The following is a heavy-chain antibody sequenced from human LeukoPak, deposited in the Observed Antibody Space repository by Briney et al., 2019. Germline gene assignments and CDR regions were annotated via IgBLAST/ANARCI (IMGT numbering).Heavy chain of an antibody. CDR2: IDPGDSDT. J-gene: IGHJ6*03. CDR3: VASMGREGIPGGLYYYYYMDV. CDR1: GYSFTSYW. Sequence: GESLKISCKGSGYSFTSYWIGWVRQRPGKRLEWMGIIDPGDSDTRYRPSFQGLVTISADQSISTAYLQWSSLKASDTAMYYCVASMGREGIPGGLYYYYYMDVWGKGATVTVSS. D-gene: IGHD2/OR15-2a*01. V-gene: IGHV5-51*01.